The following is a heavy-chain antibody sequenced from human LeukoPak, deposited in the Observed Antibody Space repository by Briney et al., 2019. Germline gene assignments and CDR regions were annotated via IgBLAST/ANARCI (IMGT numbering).Heavy chain of an antibody. CDR1: GFTVSSNY. CDR2: IYSGGST. Sequence: PGGSLRLSCAASGFTVSSNYMSWVRQAPGKGLGWVSVIYSGGSTYYADSVKGRFTISRDNSKNTLYLQMNSLRAEDTAVYYCARDGIGELSMDYWGQGTLVTVSS. CDR3: ARDGIGELSMDY. D-gene: IGHD3-10*01. V-gene: IGHV3-66*01. J-gene: IGHJ4*02.